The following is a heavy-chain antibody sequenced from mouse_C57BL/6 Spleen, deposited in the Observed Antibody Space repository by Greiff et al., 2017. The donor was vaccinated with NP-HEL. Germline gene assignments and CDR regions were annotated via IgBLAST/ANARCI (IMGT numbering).Heavy chain of an antibody. D-gene: IGHD3-2*02. Sequence: VQLQQPGAELVMPGASVKLSCKASGYTFTSYWMHWVKQRPGQGLEWIGEIAPSDSYTNYNHKFKGKSTLTVDKSSSTAYMQLSSLTSEDSAVYYCARKGSAGPPYDMDYWGQGTSVTVSS. J-gene: IGHJ4*01. CDR2: IAPSDSYT. CDR3: ARKGSAGPPYDMDY. CDR1: GYTFTSYW. V-gene: IGHV1-69*01.